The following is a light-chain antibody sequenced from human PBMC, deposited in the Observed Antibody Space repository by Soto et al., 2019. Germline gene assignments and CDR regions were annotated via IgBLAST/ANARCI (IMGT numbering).Light chain of an antibody. CDR2: DVS. CDR3: SSYTSSGTLEV. CDR1: SSDVAGYNY. J-gene: IGLJ1*01. V-gene: IGLV2-14*01. Sequence: QSVLTQPASVSGSPGQSITISCTGTSSDVAGYNYVSWYQQHPGKAPKLMIYDVSNRPSGVSNRFSGSKSGNTASLTISGLQAEDEADYYCSSYTSSGTLEVFGTGTKVT.